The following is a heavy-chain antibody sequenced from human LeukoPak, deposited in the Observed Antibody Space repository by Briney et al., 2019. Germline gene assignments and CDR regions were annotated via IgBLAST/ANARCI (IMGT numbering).Heavy chain of an antibody. CDR3: ARELGKGDTKYEIDY. Sequence: ASVKVSCKASGYTFTSYGISWVRQAPGQGLEWMGWISAYNGNTNYAQKLQGRVTMTTDTSTSTAYMELRSLRSDDTAVYYCARELGKGDTKYEIDYWGQGTLVTVSS. CDR2: ISAYNGNT. J-gene: IGHJ4*02. V-gene: IGHV1-18*01. CDR1: GYTFTSYG. D-gene: IGHD5-18*01.